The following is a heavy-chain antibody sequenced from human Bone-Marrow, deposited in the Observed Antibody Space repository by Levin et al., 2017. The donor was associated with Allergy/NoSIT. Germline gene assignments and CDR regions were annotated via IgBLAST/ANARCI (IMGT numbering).Heavy chain of an antibody. Sequence: GASLPLSFSSSVFTFSIVTMNWCLQSPVPFLSFFSSVPPRRPSLYYAASVRGRFTISRDNAKNSLYLQMNSLRAEDTAVYYCAREGYISSDNSGYYFDQWGQGTLVTVSS. D-gene: IGHD3-22*01. CDR3: AREGYISSDNSGYYFDQ. V-gene: IGHV3-21*01. CDR2: VPPRRPSL. CDR1: VFTFSIVT. J-gene: IGHJ4*02.